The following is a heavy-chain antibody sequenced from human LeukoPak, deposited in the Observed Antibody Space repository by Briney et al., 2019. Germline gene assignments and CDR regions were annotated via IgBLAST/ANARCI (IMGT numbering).Heavy chain of an antibody. CDR1: GGSISSFY. V-gene: IGHV4-59*08. D-gene: IGHD6-13*01. Sequence: PSETLSLPCIVSGGSISSFYWSWIRQPPGQGLVWIGYIYTWCTNYNPSLKSRVTVSLDTSKHQFSLKLTSVTAADTAVYYCASHRVSGWYSGGGDFFEYWGQGTLVSVPS. CDR2: IYTWCT. CDR3: ASHRVSGWYSGGGDFFEY. J-gene: IGHJ4*02.